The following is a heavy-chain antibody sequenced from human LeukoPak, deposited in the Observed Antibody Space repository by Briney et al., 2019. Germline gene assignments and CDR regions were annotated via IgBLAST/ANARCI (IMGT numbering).Heavy chain of an antibody. CDR2: INPNSGGT. CDR3: ASGLVATIKDYYYGMDV. Sequence: ASVTVSCKASGYTFTDYYMHWVRQAPGQGLEWMGRINPNSGGTTYAQKFQGRVTMTRDMSISTAYMELSRLSSDDTAVYYCASGLVATIKDYYYGMDVWGQGTTVTVSS. D-gene: IGHD5-12*01. V-gene: IGHV1-2*06. CDR1: GYTFTDYY. J-gene: IGHJ6*02.